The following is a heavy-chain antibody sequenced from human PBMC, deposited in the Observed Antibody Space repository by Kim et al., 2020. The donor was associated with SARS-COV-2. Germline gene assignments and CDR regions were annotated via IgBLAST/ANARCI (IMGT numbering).Heavy chain of an antibody. CDR2: FDPEDGET. Sequence: ASVKVSCKVSGYTLTELSMHWVRQAPGKGLEWMGGFDPEDGETIYAQKFQGRVTMTEDTSTDTAYMELSSLRSEDTAVYYCATGVAVAGTPVDYYYYYYYGMDVWGQGTTVTVSS. J-gene: IGHJ6*02. V-gene: IGHV1-24*01. CDR3: ATGVAVAGTPVDYYYYYYYGMDV. D-gene: IGHD6-19*01. CDR1: GYTLTELS.